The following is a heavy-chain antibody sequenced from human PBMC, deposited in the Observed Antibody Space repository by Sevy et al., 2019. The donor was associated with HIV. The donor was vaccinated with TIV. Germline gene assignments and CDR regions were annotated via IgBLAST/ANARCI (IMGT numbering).Heavy chain of an antibody. D-gene: IGHD3-3*01. J-gene: IGHJ5*02. CDR3: ATHALSITIFGVVTRNWFDP. CDR1: GGSISRNSHY. CDR2: IYYSGST. Sequence: SETLSITCTVSGGSISRNSHYWGWIRQPPGKGLEWIGSIYYSGSTYYNPSLKSRVTISGDTSKNQFSLKLSSVTAADTAVYYCATHALSITIFGVVTRNWFDPWGQGTLVTVSS. V-gene: IGHV4-39*01.